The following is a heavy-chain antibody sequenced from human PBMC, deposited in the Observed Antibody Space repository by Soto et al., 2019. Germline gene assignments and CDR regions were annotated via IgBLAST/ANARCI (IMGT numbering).Heavy chain of an antibody. CDR3: ARDHSGTNISSCYSYYYYYMDV. J-gene: IGHJ6*03. CDR2: IIPILGIA. V-gene: IGHV1-69*08. D-gene: IGHD6-13*01. Sequence: QVQLVQSGAEVKKPGPSVKVSCKASGGTFSSYTISWVGQAPGQGLGWMGRIIPILGIANYAQKFKGRVTITAEKSTSTAYMELSSLRSEDTAVYYCARDHSGTNISSCYSYYYYYMDVWGKGTTVTVSS. CDR1: GGTFSSYT.